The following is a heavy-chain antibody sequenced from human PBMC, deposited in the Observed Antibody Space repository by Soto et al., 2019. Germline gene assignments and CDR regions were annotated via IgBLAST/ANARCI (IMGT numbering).Heavy chain of an antibody. CDR1: GFTFSNYW. CDR2: IKVDGSEK. Sequence: EVQLVESGGGFVQPGGSLRLSCAASGFTFSNYWMSWVRQAPGKGLEWVANIKVDGSEKYYVDSVKGRFTISRDNAKNSLYLQMNSLRDEDTAVYYCAGVEVRGQGTLVSVSS. V-gene: IGHV3-7*05. CDR3: AGVEV. J-gene: IGHJ4*02.